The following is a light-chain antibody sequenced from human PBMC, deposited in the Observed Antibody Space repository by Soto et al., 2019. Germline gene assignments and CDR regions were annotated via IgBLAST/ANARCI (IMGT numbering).Light chain of an antibody. CDR3: SSYAGSNNLV. Sequence: QSALTQPASVSGSPGQSITISCTGTSSDVGSHNFVSWYQQRPGKAPKLMIFEVTKRPSGVSNRFSASKSGNTASLTVSGLQAEDEADYYCSSYAGSNNLVFGGGTKLTVL. J-gene: IGLJ2*01. CDR2: EVT. CDR1: SSDVGSHNF. V-gene: IGLV2-23*02.